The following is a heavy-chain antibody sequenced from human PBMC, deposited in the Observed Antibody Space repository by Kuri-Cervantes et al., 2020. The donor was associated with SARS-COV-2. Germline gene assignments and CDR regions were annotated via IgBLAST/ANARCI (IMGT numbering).Heavy chain of an antibody. CDR3: ARGVVPAATKIKKNFGYFDL. D-gene: IGHD2-2*01. J-gene: IGHJ2*01. CDR2: IYYSGST. V-gene: IGHV4-30-4*08. Sequence: SETLSLTCTVSGGSISSSSYYWGWIRQPPGKGLEWIGYIYYSGSTYYNPSLKSRLTISVDTSKNQFSLKLSSVTAADTAVYHCARGVVPAATKIKKNFGYFDLWGRGTLVTVSS. CDR1: GGSISSSSYY.